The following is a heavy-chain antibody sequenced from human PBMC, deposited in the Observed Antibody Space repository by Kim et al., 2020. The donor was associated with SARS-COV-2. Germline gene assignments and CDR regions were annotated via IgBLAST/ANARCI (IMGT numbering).Heavy chain of an antibody. CDR2: ISYDGSNK. D-gene: IGHD2-2*02. CDR3: ATSTYCSSTSCYT. V-gene: IGHV3-30*03. Sequence: GRSLRLSCAASGFTFSSYGMHWVRQAPGKGLEWVAVISYDGSNKYYADSVTGRFTISRDNSKNTLYLQMNSLRAEDTAVYYCATSTYCSSTSCYTWG. CDR1: GFTFSSYG. J-gene: IGHJ6*01.